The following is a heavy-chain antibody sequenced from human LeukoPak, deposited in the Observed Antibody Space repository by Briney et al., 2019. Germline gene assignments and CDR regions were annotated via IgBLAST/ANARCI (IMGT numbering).Heavy chain of an antibody. V-gene: IGHV3-23*01. J-gene: IGHJ4*02. CDR2: VPSSGDGT. CDR3: ARRTSGAFDF. CDR1: GFTFRNYA. Sequence: GGSLRLSCAASGFTFRNYAMTWVRQAPGKGLEWVSSVPSSGDGTYYADSVKGRFTISRDNSKNMLYLQMNSLRAEDTAVYYCARRTSGAFDFWDQGTLVTVSS. D-gene: IGHD5-12*01.